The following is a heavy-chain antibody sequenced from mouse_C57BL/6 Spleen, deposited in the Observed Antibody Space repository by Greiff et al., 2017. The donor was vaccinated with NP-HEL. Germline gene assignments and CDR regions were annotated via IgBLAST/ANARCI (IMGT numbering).Heavy chain of an antibody. D-gene: IGHD1-1*02. J-gene: IGHJ4*01. V-gene: IGHV3-6*01. CDR3: ARSLWRVYAMDY. CDR1: GYSITSGYY. CDR2: ISYDGSN. Sequence: EVKLMESGPGLVKPSQSLSLTCSVTGYSITSGYYWNWIRQFPGNKLEWMGYISYDGSNNYKPSLKNRISITRDTSKNQFFLKWNSVTTEDTATYYSARSLWRVYAMDYWGQGASVTVSS.